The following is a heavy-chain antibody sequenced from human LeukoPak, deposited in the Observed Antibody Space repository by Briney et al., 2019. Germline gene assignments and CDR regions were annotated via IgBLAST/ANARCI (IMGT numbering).Heavy chain of an antibody. CDR2: INHSGST. CDR1: GGSISSGGYY. Sequence: PSETLSLTCTVSGGSISSGGYYWSWIRQHPGKGLEWIGEINHSGSTNYNPSLKSRVTISVDTSKNQFSLKLSSVTAADTAVYYCARRPMYYYGSGNKGGYFDYWGQGTLVTVSS. D-gene: IGHD3-10*01. CDR3: ARRPMYYYGSGNKGGYFDY. V-gene: IGHV4-39*07. J-gene: IGHJ4*02.